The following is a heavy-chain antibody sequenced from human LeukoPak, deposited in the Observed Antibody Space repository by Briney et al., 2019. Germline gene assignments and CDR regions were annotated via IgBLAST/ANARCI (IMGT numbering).Heavy chain of an antibody. V-gene: IGHV3-23*01. D-gene: IGHD5-24*01. Sequence: GGSLRLSCAASGFSISSAAMSWVRQAPGKGLEWVSTVSGSGGRGTTYYADSVKGRFTISRDNSKNTLYLQMNSLRADDTALYYCAKDQETLDAFDIWGQGTMVTVSS. J-gene: IGHJ3*02. CDR2: VSGSGGRGTT. CDR3: AKDQETLDAFDI. CDR1: GFSISSAA.